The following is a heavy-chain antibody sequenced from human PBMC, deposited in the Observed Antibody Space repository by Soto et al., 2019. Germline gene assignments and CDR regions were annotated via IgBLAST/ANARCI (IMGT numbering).Heavy chain of an antibody. CDR2: IYHSGAT. Sequence: SETLSLTCAVSGGSITSSSWWSWVRQSPAKGLEWIGEIYHSGATKYNPSLKSRVTISVDKAQNQFSLKLISVTAADTAMYYCATSSSGWSHFDAWGQGAQVTVSS. D-gene: IGHD6-19*01. CDR1: GGSITSSSW. CDR3: ATSSSGWSHFDA. V-gene: IGHV4-4*02. J-gene: IGHJ4*02.